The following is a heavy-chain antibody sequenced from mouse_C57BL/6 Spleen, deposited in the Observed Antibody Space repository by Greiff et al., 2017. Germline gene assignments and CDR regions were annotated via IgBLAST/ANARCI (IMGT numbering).Heavy chain of an antibody. CDR1: GFTFSDYG. V-gene: IGHV5-17*01. Sequence: EVKLMESGGGLVKPGGSLKLSCAASGFTFSDYGMHWVRQAPEKGLEWVAYISSGSSTIYYADTVKGRFTISRDNAKNTLFLQMTSLRSEDTAMYYCARGAYYSNFWFAYWGQGTLVTVSA. D-gene: IGHD2-5*01. J-gene: IGHJ3*01. CDR2: ISSGSSTI. CDR3: ARGAYYSNFWFAY.